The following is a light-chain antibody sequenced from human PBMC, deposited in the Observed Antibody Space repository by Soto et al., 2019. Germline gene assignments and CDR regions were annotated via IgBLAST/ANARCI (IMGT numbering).Light chain of an antibody. J-gene: IGKJ1*01. Sequence: DIQMTQFPSTLSASVGDTVTITCRASQSISSWLAWYQQKPGKAPKLLISQASSLESGVPSKFSGSGSGTEFALTITSLQPDDFATYYCQQYSAFPRTFGQGTKVEI. CDR2: QAS. CDR3: QQYSAFPRT. CDR1: QSISSW. V-gene: IGKV1-5*03.